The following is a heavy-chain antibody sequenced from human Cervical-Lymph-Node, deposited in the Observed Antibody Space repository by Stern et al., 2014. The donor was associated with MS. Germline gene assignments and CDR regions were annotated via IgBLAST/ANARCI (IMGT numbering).Heavy chain of an antibody. D-gene: IGHD4-17*01. V-gene: IGHV2-70*01. CDR2: IDWDDDK. CDR3: ARIPLGDYEGGYYCMDF. J-gene: IGHJ6*02. Sequence: QVTLKESGPALVKPTQTLTLTCTFSGFSLSTSGMCVSWIRQPPGKALEWLAIIDWDDDKYYSTSLKTRLTISQDNSKKQVGLTMTNMDPVDTATYYCARIPLGDYEGGYYCMDFWGQGTTVTVSS. CDR1: GFSLSTSGMC.